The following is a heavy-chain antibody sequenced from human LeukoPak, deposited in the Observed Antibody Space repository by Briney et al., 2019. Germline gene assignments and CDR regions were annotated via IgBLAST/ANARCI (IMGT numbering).Heavy chain of an antibody. CDR2: ISAYNGNT. Sequence: ASVKVSRKASGYTFTSYGISWVRQAPGQGLEWMGWISAYNGNTNYAQKLQGRVTMTTDTSTSTAYMELRSLRSDDTAVYYCARGGPYYYDSSGTPYWGQGTLVTVSS. V-gene: IGHV1-18*01. CDR1: GYTFTSYG. J-gene: IGHJ4*02. D-gene: IGHD3-22*01. CDR3: ARGGPYYYDSSGTPY.